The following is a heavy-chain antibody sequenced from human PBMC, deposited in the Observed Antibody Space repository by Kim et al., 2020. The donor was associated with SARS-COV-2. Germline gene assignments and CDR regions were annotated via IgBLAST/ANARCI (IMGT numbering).Heavy chain of an antibody. CDR2: ITNNGGGT. V-gene: IGHV3-23*01. CDR3: VKGISFPDY. J-gene: IGHJ4*02. CDR1: GFTFSNQA. Sequence: GGSLRLSCAASGFTFSNQAMSWVLQAPGKGLEWVSSITNNGGGTYYADSVKGRFTISRDNSKNTLSLQMNSLGAEDTALYFCVKGISFPDYWGQGTLVTVSS.